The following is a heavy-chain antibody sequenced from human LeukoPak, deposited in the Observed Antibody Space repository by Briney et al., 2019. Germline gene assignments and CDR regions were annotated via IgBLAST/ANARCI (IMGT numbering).Heavy chain of an antibody. V-gene: IGHV4-4*07. J-gene: IGHJ6*03. CDR3: ARIHTIFGTLYYMDV. CDR1: GGSISSYY. CDR2: IYTSGST. Sequence: KSSETLSLTCTVSGGSISSYYWSWIRQPAGKGLEWIGRIYTSGSTNYNPSLKSRVTMSVDTSKNQFSLKLSSVTAADTAVYYCARIHTIFGTLYYMDVWGKGTTVTVSS. D-gene: IGHD3-3*01.